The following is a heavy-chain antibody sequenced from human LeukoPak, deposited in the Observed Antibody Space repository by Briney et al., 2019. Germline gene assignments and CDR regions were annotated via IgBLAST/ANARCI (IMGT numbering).Heavy chain of an antibody. D-gene: IGHD1-14*01. V-gene: IGHV1-46*01. Sequence: ASVNISCKASGYTFTIYFIHWVRQAPGRGLEWMGVINPSGDTTTYAQGFEGRLTMTRDTSTSTVYMDLNSLTFDDTAVYYCARDNRGSLDHWGQGTLVAVSS. CDR2: INPSGDTT. J-gene: IGHJ4*02. CDR3: ARDNRGSLDH. CDR1: GYTFTIYF.